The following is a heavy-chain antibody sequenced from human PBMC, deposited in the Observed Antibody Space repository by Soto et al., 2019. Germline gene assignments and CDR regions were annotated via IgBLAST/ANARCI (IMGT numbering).Heavy chain of an antibody. CDR2: IYYSGNT. CDR1: GDSISSGDYY. J-gene: IGHJ6*02. Sequence: SETLSLTCTVSGDSISSGDYYWSWIRQPPGKGLEWIGCIYYSGNTYYNPSLKRRVTIAVDTSKNQFSLKLSSVTAADTAVYYCARDRSGSYFDYYYYGMDVWGQGTTVTVSS. D-gene: IGHD1-26*01. CDR3: ARDRSGSYFDYYYYGMDV. V-gene: IGHV4-30-4*02.